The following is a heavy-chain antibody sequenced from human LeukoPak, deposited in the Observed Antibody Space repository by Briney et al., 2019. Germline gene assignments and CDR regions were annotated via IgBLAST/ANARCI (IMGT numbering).Heavy chain of an antibody. Sequence: ASVKVSCKASGYTFTGFYIHWVRQAPGQGLEWMGRINPRIGDTNSARTFQGRVTMTRDTSISTAYMDLNRLTSDDTAVYYCARGAWDYGGKDYWGQGTLVTVSS. J-gene: IGHJ4*02. CDR3: ARGAWDYGGKDY. D-gene: IGHD4-17*01. V-gene: IGHV1-2*06. CDR2: INPRIGDT. CDR1: GYTFTGFY.